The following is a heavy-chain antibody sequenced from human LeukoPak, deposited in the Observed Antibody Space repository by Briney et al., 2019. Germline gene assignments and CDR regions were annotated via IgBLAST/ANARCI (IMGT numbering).Heavy chain of an antibody. CDR1: GYTFTSYY. CDR2: INPSGGST. CDR3: ARASVENTLRIDDY. V-gene: IGHV1-46*01. D-gene: IGHD2-15*01. J-gene: IGHJ4*02. Sequence: ASVKVSCKASGYTFTSYYIHWVRQAPGQGLEWMGIINPSGGSTTYAQKFQGRVTMTRDTSITTAYMDLSRLKSDDTAVYYCARASVENTLRIDDYWGQGTLVTVSS.